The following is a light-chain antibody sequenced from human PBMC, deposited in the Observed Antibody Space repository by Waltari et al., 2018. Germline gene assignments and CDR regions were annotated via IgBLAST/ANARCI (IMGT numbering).Light chain of an antibody. J-gene: IGLJ2*01. CDR2: KDT. CDR1: ALTAQY. V-gene: IGLV3-25*03. Sequence: SYELTQPPSVTVSPGQTARIACSGAALTAQYVHWFQQRPGRAPVGVIYKDTKRPSGIPERFSGSSSGKTVTLTISGVQAEDESDYYCQSADSTGSDVVFGGGTKLTVL. CDR3: QSADSTGSDVV.